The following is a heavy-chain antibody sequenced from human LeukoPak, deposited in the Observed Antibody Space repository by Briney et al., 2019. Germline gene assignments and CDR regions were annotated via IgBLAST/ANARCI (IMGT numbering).Heavy chain of an antibody. CDR1: GFTFSSYS. CDR2: ISSSNSTI. D-gene: IGHD1-7*01. J-gene: IGHJ5*01. Sequence: GGSLRLSCAASGFTFSSYSMNWVRQAPGKGREWVSYISSSNSTIYYADSAKRRFTISRDNAKNSLDLQMNSLRAEDTAVYYCARVKNWNYAIDSWGQGTLVTVSS. V-gene: IGHV3-48*01. CDR3: ARVKNWNYAIDS.